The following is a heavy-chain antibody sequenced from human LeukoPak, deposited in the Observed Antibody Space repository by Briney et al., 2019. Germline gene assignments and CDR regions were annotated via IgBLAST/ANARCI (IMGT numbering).Heavy chain of an antibody. J-gene: IGHJ4*02. CDR3: ARGPPTDY. Sequence: SETLSLTCAVSGGSVSSDTYYWHWIRRSPGKGLEWIGYIYYSGSTNYNPSLKSRVTISVDTSKNQFSLKLSSVTAADTAVYYCARGPPTDYWGQGTLVTVSS. CDR2: IYYSGST. CDR1: GGSVSSDTYY. V-gene: IGHV4-61*01.